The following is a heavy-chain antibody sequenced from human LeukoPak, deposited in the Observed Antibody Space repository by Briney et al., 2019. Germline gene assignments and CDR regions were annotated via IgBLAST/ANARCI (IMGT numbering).Heavy chain of an antibody. CDR1: GGSFSGYY. Sequence: SETLSLTCAVYGGSFSGYYWSWIRHPPGQGLGWIGEMNHSGSTNYNPSLKSRVTISVDTSKNQFSLKLSSVTAADTAVYYCARGLQNYDFWSGYSGSYYFDYWGQGTLVTVSS. CDR2: MNHSGST. CDR3: ARGLQNYDFWSGYSGSYYFDY. D-gene: IGHD3-3*01. V-gene: IGHV4-34*01. J-gene: IGHJ4*02.